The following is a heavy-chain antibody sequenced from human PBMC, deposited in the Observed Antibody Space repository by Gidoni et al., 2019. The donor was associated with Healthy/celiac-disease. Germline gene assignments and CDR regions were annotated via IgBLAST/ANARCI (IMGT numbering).Heavy chain of an antibody. CDR2: ILYAGSNK. Sequence: QGQPVEAGGGVVQHGRCLRLASAASGVTFSRYGMPWVRQDPGKGLEWVAVILYAGSNKYYADSVKGRFTISRDNSKNTLYLQMNSLRAEDTAVYYCARYPDHSGWSLYYFDYWGQGTLVTVSS. V-gene: IGHV3-33*01. CDR1: GVTFSRYG. CDR3: ARYPDHSGWSLYYFDY. J-gene: IGHJ4*02. D-gene: IGHD6-19*01.